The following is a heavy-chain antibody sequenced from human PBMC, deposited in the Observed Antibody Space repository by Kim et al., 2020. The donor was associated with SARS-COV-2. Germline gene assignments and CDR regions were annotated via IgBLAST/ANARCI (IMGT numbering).Heavy chain of an antibody. V-gene: IGHV3-23*01. D-gene: IGHD2-2*01. CDR3: AKDIVVLPAAGDDYYYYYGMDV. Sequence: GGSLRLSCAASGFTFSSYAMSWVRQSPGKGLEWVSAISGSGGSTYYADSVKGRFTISRDTSKNTLYLQMNSLRAEDTAVYYCAKDIVVLPAAGDDYYYYYGMDVWGQGTTVTVSS. J-gene: IGHJ6*02. CDR2: ISGSGGST. CDR1: GFTFSSYA.